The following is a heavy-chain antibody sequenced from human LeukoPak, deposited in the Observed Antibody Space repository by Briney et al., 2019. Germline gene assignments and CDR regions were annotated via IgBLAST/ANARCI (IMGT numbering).Heavy chain of an antibody. CDR3: TTDTYYYDSSGYYGY. Sequence: GGSLRLPCAASGFTFSNAWMRWVRQATGKGLEWVGRNKSKKVGGTTEYAAPVKGRFTISTDDSKNTLYLQMNSLKTEDTAVYYCTTDTYYYDSSGYYGYWGQGTLVTVSS. D-gene: IGHD3-22*01. CDR2: NKSKKVGGTT. J-gene: IGHJ4*02. CDR1: GFTFSNAW. V-gene: IGHV3-15*01.